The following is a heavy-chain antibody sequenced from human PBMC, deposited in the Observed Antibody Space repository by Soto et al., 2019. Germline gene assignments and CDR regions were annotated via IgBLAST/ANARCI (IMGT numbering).Heavy chain of an antibody. Sequence: QVQLVESGGGVVQPGTSLGLSCVASGFTFSNYGIHWVRQAPGRGLEWVAVIWHDGSQKYLTDSVRGRFTISRDNSKNTVYLHMNSLRVEDTAVYYCEGRDDPFHVWGRGTMVTVSS. V-gene: IGHV3-33*01. CDR2: IWHDGSQK. CDR3: EGRDDPFHV. J-gene: IGHJ3*01. CDR1: GFTFSNYG.